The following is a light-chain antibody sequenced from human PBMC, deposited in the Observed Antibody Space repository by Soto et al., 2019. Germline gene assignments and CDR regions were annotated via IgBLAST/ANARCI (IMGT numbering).Light chain of an antibody. CDR2: GAS. J-gene: IGKJ5*01. CDR1: QTVSITY. Sequence: EIVLTQSPATLSLSPGESATLSCRASQTVSITYLTWYQQKPGQAPRVLIFGASTRATGIPARFSGSGSGTDFTLTISCLQSEDFATYYCQQYYSYPPITFGQGTRLE. V-gene: IGKV3D-7*01. CDR3: QQYYSYPPIT.